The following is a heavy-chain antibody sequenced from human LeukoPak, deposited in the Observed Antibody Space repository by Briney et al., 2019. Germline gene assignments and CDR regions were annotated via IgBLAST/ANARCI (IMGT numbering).Heavy chain of an antibody. J-gene: IGHJ5*02. CDR1: GGSISSSGYY. CDR2: IYYSGST. V-gene: IGHV4-39*01. Sequence: SETLSLTCTVSGGSISSSGYYWGWIRQPPGKGLEWIASIYYSGSTYYNPSLKSRVTIPVDTSKNQLSLKLSSLTAADTAVYYCARHEYSGSYYGLSWFDPWGQGTLSPSPQ. D-gene: IGHD1-26*01. CDR3: ARHEYSGSYYGLSWFDP.